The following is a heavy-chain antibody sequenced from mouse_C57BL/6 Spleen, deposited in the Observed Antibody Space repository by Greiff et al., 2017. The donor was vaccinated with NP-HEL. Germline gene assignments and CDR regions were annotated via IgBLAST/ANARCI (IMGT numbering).Heavy chain of an antibody. CDR1: GFTFSDYY. V-gene: IGHV5-16*01. J-gene: IGHJ4*01. Sequence: EVKLMESEGGLVQPGSSMKLSCTASGFTFSDYYMAWVRQVPEKGLEWVANINYDGSSTYYLDSLKSRFIISRDNAKNILYLQMSSLKSEDTATYYCARDVPMDYWGQGTSVTVSS. CDR3: ARDVPMDY. CDR2: INYDGSST.